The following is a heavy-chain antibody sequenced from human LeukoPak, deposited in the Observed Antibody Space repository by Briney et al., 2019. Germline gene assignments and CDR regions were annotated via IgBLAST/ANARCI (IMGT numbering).Heavy chain of an antibody. D-gene: IGHD3-10*01. CDR1: GFTFSDYY. Sequence: GGSLRLSCAASGFTFSDYYMSWIRQAPGKGLEWVSYISSSGSTTYYADSVKGRFTISRDNAKNSLYLQMNSLRAEDTAVYYCARAAYYYGSGSRCMDYWGQGTLVTVSS. CDR2: ISSSGSTT. CDR3: ARAAYYYGSGSRCMDY. J-gene: IGHJ4*02. V-gene: IGHV3-11*01.